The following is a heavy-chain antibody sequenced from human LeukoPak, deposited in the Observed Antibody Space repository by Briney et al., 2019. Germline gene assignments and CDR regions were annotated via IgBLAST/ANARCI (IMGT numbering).Heavy chain of an antibody. J-gene: IGHJ5*02. V-gene: IGHV1-18*01. D-gene: IGHD2-2*01. CDR3: ARHCSSTSCSFFDP. Sequence: ASVKVSCKASGYTFTSYGISWVRQAPGQGLEWMGWISAYNGNTNYAQKLQGRVTMTTDTSTSTAYMELRSLRSEDTAVYYCARHCSSTSCSFFDPWGQGTLVTVSS. CDR1: GYTFTSYG. CDR2: ISAYNGNT.